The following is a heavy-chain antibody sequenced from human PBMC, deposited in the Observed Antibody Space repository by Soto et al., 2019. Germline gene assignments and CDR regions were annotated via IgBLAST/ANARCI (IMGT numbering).Heavy chain of an antibody. V-gene: IGHV3-21*01. D-gene: IGHD1-26*01. Sequence: PWGALRRSCAASGRIFGGYGMQWDRQAPGKGLEWVAAITINGVYVYYADSVKGRFTISRDNAKSSLYLQMNSLRADDTAVYYCARDLSGGNYYYHGLDVWGQGTTVTVSS. CDR2: ITINGVYV. CDR3: ARDLSGGNYYYHGLDV. J-gene: IGHJ6*02. CDR1: GRIFGGYG.